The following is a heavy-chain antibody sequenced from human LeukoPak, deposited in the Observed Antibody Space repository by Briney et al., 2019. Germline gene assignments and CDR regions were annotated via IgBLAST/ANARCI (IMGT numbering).Heavy chain of an antibody. D-gene: IGHD6-13*01. J-gene: IGHJ4*02. Sequence: GGSLRLSCAASGFTFSSYAKTWVRQAPGEGLEWVSAISPSGGDTYYADSVQGRFSISRDDSKNTLYLQMNSLGAEDTAVYYCARERIDSSSLGYWGQGTLVTVSS. CDR1: GFTFSSYA. CDR3: ARERIDSSSLGY. CDR2: ISPSGGDT. V-gene: IGHV3-23*01.